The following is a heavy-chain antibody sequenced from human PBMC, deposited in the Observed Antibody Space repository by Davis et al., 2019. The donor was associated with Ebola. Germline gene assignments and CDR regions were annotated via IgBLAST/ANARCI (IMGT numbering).Heavy chain of an antibody. J-gene: IGHJ4*02. CDR3: GGGWLVLPNY. CDR2: INPNGGST. CDR1: GYTFTNYY. V-gene: IGHV1-46*01. D-gene: IGHD6-19*01. Sequence: ASVKVSCKASGYTFTNYYLQWVRQAPGQGLEWMGIINPNGGSTIYAQKFQGRVTMTRDTSTSTVYMELSSLRSEDTAVYYCGGGWLVLPNYWGQGTLVTVSS.